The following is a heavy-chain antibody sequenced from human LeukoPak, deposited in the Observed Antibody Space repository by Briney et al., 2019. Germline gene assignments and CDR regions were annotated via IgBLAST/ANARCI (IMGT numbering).Heavy chain of an antibody. V-gene: IGHV3-23*01. J-gene: IGHJ3*02. D-gene: IGHD3-22*01. CDR1: GFTFSSYA. CDR2: ISGSGGST. Sequence: GGSLRLSCAASGFTFSSYAMSWVRQAPGKGLEWVSAISGSGGSTYYADSVKGRFTISRDNSKNTLYLQMNSLRAEDTAVYYCAKGYYDSSGYSRAFDIWGQGTMVTVSS. CDR3: AKGYYDSSGYSRAFDI.